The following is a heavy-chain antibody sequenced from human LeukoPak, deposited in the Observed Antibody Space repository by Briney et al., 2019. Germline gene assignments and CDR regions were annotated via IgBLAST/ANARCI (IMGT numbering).Heavy chain of an antibody. D-gene: IGHD6-19*01. CDR2: IKQDGSEK. V-gene: IGHV3-7*04. CDR1: GFSFSNYW. J-gene: IGHJ4*02. Sequence: GGSLRLSCAASGFSFSNYWMSWVRQAPGKGLEWVANIKQDGSEKYYVDSVKGRFTISRDNAKNSLFLQMNSLRAEDTAVYYCARDQWQWLGHFDYWGQGTLVTVSS. CDR3: ARDQWQWLGHFDY.